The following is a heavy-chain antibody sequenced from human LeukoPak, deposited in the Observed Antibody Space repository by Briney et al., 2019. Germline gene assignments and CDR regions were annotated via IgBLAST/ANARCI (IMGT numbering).Heavy chain of an antibody. J-gene: IGHJ4*02. CDR1: GFTFRSYA. CDR2: VTGSGGAT. CDR3: AKVENGNGYGPVDY. V-gene: IGHV3-23*01. D-gene: IGHD5-18*01. Sequence: GGSLRLSCEASGFTFRSYAMSWVRQAPGKGLEWVSAVTGSGGATYYADSAKGRFSISRDNSKNTLSLTVNSLRAEDTAVYYCAKVENGNGYGPVDYWAQGTLVTVSS.